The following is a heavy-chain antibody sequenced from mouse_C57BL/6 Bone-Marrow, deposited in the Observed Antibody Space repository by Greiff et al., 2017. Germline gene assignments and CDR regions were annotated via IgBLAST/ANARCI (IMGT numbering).Heavy chain of an antibody. CDR3: ARPGDPGY. CDR1: GFTFSSYG. D-gene: IGHD2-13*01. Sequence: DVMLVESGGDLVKPGGSLKLSCAASGFTFSSYGMSWVRQTPDKRLEWVATIISGGSYTYYPDCVKGGFTISRDNAKDNLYLQMSSLKSEDTAMYYCARPGDPGYWGQGTTRTVSS. J-gene: IGHJ2*01. V-gene: IGHV5-6*02. CDR2: IISGGSYT.